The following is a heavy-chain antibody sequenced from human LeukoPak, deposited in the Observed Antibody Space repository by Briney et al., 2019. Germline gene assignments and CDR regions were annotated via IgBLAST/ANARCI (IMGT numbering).Heavy chain of an antibody. CDR3: ARAGAYYYGSGSNYAFDM. CDR2: IYYTGNT. Sequence: PSETLSLTCTVSGGSIRSFYWSWIRQSPGKGLEWIGYIYYTGNTNYNPFLNSRVTTSLDTSKNQFSLKLSSVAAADTAVYYCARAGAYYYGSGSNYAFDMWGQGTMVTVSS. CDR1: GGSIRSFY. V-gene: IGHV4-59*01. J-gene: IGHJ3*02. D-gene: IGHD3-10*01.